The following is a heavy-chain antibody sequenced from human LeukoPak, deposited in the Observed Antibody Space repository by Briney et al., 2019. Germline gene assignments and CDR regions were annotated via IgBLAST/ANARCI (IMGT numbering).Heavy chain of an antibody. CDR3: ARVWLFASWAFDI. V-gene: IGHV1-46*01. CDR1: GYTFTIYY. J-gene: IGHJ3*02. CDR2: INPSGGST. Sequence: ASVKVSCKASGYTFTIYYMHWVRQAPGQGLEWMGMINPSGGSTSYAQKFQGRVTMTRDTSTSTVYMELSSLGSDDTAVYYCARVWLFASWAFDIWGQGTMVTVSS. D-gene: IGHD5-12*01.